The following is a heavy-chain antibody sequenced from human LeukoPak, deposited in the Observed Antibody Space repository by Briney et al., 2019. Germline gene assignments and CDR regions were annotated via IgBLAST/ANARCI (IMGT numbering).Heavy chain of an antibody. CDR3: ARAVGPFDF. J-gene: IGHJ3*01. V-gene: IGHV3-64*04. CDR1: GFTFSSYV. CDR2: ISINGGST. Sequence: GGSLRLSCSASGFTFSSYVMHWVRQAPGQGLQYVSVISINGGSTDYADSVKGRFTISRDNSKNTLYLQMNSLRAEDTAVYYCARAVGPFDFWGPGTIVIVSS.